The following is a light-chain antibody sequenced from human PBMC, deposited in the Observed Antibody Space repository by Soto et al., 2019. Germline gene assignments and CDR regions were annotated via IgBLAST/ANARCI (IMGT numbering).Light chain of an antibody. V-gene: IGKV3-20*01. Sequence: EIVLTQSPDTLSLSPGERGTLSCRASQSVRNNYLAWYQQKPGQAPRFLIYDASSRATGIPDRFSGSVSGTDFTLTISRLEPEDFAVYYCQQYGSSPLTFGGGTKVEIK. CDR1: QSVRNNY. CDR2: DAS. J-gene: IGKJ4*01. CDR3: QQYGSSPLT.